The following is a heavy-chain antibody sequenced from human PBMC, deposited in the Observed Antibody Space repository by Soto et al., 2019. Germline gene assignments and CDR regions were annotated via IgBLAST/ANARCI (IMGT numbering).Heavy chain of an antibody. J-gene: IGHJ6*02. Sequence: ASVKVSCKASGGTFSSYAISWVRQAPEQGLEWMGGIIPIFGTANYAQKFQGRVTITADESTSTAYMELSSLRSEDTAVYYCARKNPMDTAMVTARSHYYGMDVWGQGSTVTVSS. CDR1: GGTFSSYA. D-gene: IGHD5-18*01. V-gene: IGHV1-69*13. CDR3: ARKNPMDTAMVTARSHYYGMDV. CDR2: IIPIFGTA.